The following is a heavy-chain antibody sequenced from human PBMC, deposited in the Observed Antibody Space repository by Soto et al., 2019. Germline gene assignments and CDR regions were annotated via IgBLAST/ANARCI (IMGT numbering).Heavy chain of an antibody. CDR3: ARGRASGSYYLLDY. CDR1: GNTFTSYD. D-gene: IGHD3-10*01. J-gene: IGHJ4*02. V-gene: IGHV1-8*01. Sequence: ASVKVSCKASGNTFTSYDINWVRQATGHGLEWMGWINPNSGNIGYAQKFQGRVTMTRDTAIRTAYMEVSRLRSDDTAVYYCARGRASGSYYLLDYWGQGTLVTV. CDR2: INPNSGNI.